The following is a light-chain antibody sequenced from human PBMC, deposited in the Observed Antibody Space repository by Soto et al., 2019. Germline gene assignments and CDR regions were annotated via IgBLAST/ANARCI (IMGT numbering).Light chain of an antibody. CDR1: RSNIGSFN. V-gene: IGLV1-47*02. CDR2: SNN. Sequence: QAVVTQPPSASGTPGQRVTISCSGSRSNIGSFNVYWYQHLPGSAPKLLIYSNNQRPSGVPDRFSGSKSGTSASLAINGVRSEDEGDYYCAAWDDSLSGHWVFGGGTKLTVL. J-gene: IGLJ3*02. CDR3: AAWDDSLSGHWV.